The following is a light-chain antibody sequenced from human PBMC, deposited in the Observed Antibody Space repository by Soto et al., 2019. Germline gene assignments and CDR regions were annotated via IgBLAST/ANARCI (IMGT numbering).Light chain of an antibody. CDR3: QKYNSVPLT. CDR2: GAS. J-gene: IGKJ4*01. CDR1: QDISNS. V-gene: IGKV1-27*01. Sequence: DIQMTQSPSSLSASVGDRVTITCRASQDISNSLAWYQQKPGKVPELLIYGASTLQSGVPSRFSGSGSGTDFALTISSLQPEDAATYYCQKYNSVPLTFGGGNKVEIK.